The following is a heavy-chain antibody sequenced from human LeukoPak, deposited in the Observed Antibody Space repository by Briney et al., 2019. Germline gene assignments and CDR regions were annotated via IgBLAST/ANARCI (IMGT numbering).Heavy chain of an antibody. CDR3: ARGGYYDSSGSAWWAFDI. J-gene: IGHJ3*02. Sequence: GGSLRLSCAASGFSFSSYSMNWVRQSPGKGLEWVSSISRSSSNTYYADSLKGRFTISRDNAKNSLYLQMGSLRAEDMAVYYCARGGYYDSSGSAWWAFDIWGQGTMVTVSS. CDR2: ISRSSSNT. CDR1: GFSFSSYS. D-gene: IGHD3-22*01. V-gene: IGHV3-21*01.